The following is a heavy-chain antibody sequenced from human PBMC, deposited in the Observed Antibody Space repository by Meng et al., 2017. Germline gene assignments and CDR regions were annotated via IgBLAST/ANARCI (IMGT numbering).Heavy chain of an antibody. Sequence: GESLKISCAASGFTFSSYGMHWVGQAPGKGLEWVAVIWYDGSNKYYADSVKGRFTISRDNSKNTLYLQMNSLRAEDTAVYYCAREGSTVGRGYYYYYYGMDVWGQGTTVTVSS. CDR3: AREGSTVGRGYYYYYYGMDV. J-gene: IGHJ6*02. CDR2: IWYDGSNK. D-gene: IGHD3-10*01. V-gene: IGHV3-33*01. CDR1: GFTFSSYG.